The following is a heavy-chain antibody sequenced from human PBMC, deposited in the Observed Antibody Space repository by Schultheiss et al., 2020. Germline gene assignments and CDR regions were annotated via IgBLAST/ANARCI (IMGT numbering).Heavy chain of an antibody. D-gene: IGHD3-3*01. CDR3: ARGFSNFWSGYPSNWFDP. CDR2: IYTSGST. CDR1: GGSISSGSYY. Sequence: SETLSLTCTVSGGSISSGSYYWGWIRQPPGKGLEWIGRIYTSGSTNYNPSLKSRVTISVDTSKNQFSLKLSSVTAADTAVYYCARGFSNFWSGYPSNWFDPWGQGTLVTVSS. V-gene: IGHV4-39*07. J-gene: IGHJ5*02.